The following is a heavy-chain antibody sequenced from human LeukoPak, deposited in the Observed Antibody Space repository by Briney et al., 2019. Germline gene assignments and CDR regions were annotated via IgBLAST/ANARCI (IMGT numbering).Heavy chain of an antibody. D-gene: IGHD3-22*01. CDR3: ARGYYDSSGHFDY. CDR2: IYTSGST. Sequence: SQTLSLTCTVSGGSISSGSYYWGWIRQPGGKGLEWIGRIYTSGSTNYNPSLQSRVTISVDTSKYQFSLKLSSVTAADTYVYYCARGYYDSSGHFDYWGQGTLVTVSS. J-gene: IGHJ4*02. CDR1: GGSISSGSYY. V-gene: IGHV4-61*02.